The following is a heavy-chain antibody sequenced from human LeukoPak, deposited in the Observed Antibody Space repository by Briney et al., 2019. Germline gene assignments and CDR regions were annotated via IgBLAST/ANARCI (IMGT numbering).Heavy chain of an antibody. Sequence: GGSLRLSCAASGFTFSSHAMSWVRQAPGKGLEWVSAISGSGGSTYYADSVKGRFTISRDNSKNTLYLQMNSLRAEDTAVYYCAKAYDSSGYYGYWGQGTLVTVSS. V-gene: IGHV3-23*01. D-gene: IGHD3-22*01. CDR3: AKAYDSSGYYGY. CDR1: GFTFSSHA. CDR2: ISGSGGST. J-gene: IGHJ4*02.